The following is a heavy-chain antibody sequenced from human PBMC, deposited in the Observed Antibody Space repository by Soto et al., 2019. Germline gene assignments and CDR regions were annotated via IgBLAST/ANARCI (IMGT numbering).Heavy chain of an antibody. CDR2: ISWNSGSI. CDR1: GFTFDDYA. CDR3: SKDSSAGYCSGGCCYSSSFDN. V-gene: IGHV3-9*01. J-gene: IGHJ3*02. Sequence: GGSLRLSCAASGFTFDDYAMHWVRQAPGKGLEWVSGISWNSGSIGYADSVKGRFTISRDNAKNSLYLQMNSLRAEDPVLYYCSKDSSAGYCSGGCCYSSSFDNWGQGTMVTVSS. D-gene: IGHD2-15*01.